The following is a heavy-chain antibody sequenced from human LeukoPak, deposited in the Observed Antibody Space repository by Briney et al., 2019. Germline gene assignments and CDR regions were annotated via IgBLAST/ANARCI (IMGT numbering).Heavy chain of an antibody. CDR3: ARGVAGSSVDY. CDR2: IYYSGST. J-gene: IGHJ4*02. Sequence: SETLSLTCTVSGGSISSGGYYWSWIRQHPGKGLEWIGYIYYSGSTYYNPSLKSRVTISVDTSKNQFSLKLSSVTAADTAVHYCARGVAGSSVDYWGQGTLVTVSS. CDR1: GGSISSGGYY. D-gene: IGHD6-19*01. V-gene: IGHV4-31*03.